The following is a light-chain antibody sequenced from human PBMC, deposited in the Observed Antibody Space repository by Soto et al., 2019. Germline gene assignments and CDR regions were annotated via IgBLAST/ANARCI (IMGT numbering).Light chain of an antibody. CDR3: QHFNSWPLL. Sequence: EIVMTQSPAILSVSQGERATLSSRASQNVNNRLAWYQQKAGQPPRLLIYGASTRATGIPARFSGSGSGTEFTLTISSLQSEDFAVYYCQHFNSWPLLFGQGTKVDIK. CDR1: QNVNNR. CDR2: GAS. V-gene: IGKV3-15*01. J-gene: IGKJ1*01.